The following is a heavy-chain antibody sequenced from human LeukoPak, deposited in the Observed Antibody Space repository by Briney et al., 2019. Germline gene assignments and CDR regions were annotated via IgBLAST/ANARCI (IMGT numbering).Heavy chain of an antibody. CDR2: ISGSGGDT. Sequence: GGSLRLSCAASEFTFSSYAMSWVRQAPGRGLEWVSAISGSGGDTYYADSVKGRFTISRDNSKNTLYLRMSSLRAEDTAVYYCAKDPFYCSSTSCYDDYWGQGTLVTVSS. V-gene: IGHV3-23*01. J-gene: IGHJ4*02. D-gene: IGHD2-2*01. CDR1: EFTFSSYA. CDR3: AKDPFYCSSTSCYDDY.